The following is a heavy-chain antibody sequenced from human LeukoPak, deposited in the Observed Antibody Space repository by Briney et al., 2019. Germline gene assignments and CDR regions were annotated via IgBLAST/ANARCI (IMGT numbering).Heavy chain of an antibody. CDR2: VYYSGST. CDR1: GGSISPYY. V-gene: IGHV4-59*01. Sequence: PSETLSLTCTVSGGSISPYYWSWIRQPPGKGLEWIGYVYYSGSTNYNPSLKNRLTISVDTSRNQFSLKLSSVTAADTAVYYCAKYIRDSGTYNFDYWGQGTLVTVSS. J-gene: IGHJ4*02. CDR3: AKYIRDSGTYNFDY. D-gene: IGHD1-1*01.